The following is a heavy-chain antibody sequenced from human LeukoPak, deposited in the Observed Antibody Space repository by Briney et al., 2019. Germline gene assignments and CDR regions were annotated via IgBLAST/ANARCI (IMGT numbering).Heavy chain of an antibody. J-gene: IGHJ4*02. V-gene: IGHV3-74*01. CDR2: INTDGSST. D-gene: IGHD1-26*01. Sequence: GGSLRLSCAASGFTFSNYWMHWVRQAPGKGLAYVSRINTDGSSTSYADSVKGRFTISRDNAKNTLYLQMNSLRAEDTAVYYCARATFRVGTTSAPGDYWGQGTLVTVSS. CDR1: GFTFSNYW. CDR3: ARATFRVGTTSAPGDY.